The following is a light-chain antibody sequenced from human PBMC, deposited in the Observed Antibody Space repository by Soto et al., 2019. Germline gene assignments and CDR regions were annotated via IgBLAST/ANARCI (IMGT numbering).Light chain of an antibody. V-gene: IGLV3-1*01. CDR1: KLGDKY. J-gene: IGLJ2*01. Sequence: SYELTQPPSMSVSPGQTATIACPGDKLGDKYVCWYQQKSGESPILVSYQDTKRPSGIPERFSGSNSGSTATLTISGTQSIDEADYSCQAGDGGTVVFGGGTKVTVL. CDR2: QDT. CDR3: QAGDGGTVV.